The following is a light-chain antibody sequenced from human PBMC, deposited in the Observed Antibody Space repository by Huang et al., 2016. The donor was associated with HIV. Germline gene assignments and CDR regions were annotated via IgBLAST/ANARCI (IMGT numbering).Light chain of an antibody. CDR1: QSISSK. CDR3: QQYNNWPFT. CDR2: GAS. Sequence: ERVMTQSPVTLSVSPGERATFSCRASQSISSKLAWYQQKPGQAPRRLIYGASTRATGIPARCSGSGSGTEFTLTISSLQSEDFAVYYCQQYNNWPFTFGPGTRVDIK. V-gene: IGKV3-15*01. J-gene: IGKJ3*01.